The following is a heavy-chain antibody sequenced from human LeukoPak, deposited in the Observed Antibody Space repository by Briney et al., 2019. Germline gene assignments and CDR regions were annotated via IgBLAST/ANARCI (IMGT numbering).Heavy chain of an antibody. D-gene: IGHD5-18*01. J-gene: IGHJ4*02. Sequence: GGSLRLSCAASGFAFRSAGMRWVRQAPGKGLEWVGRIKSTTDGGTTDYAAPVKGRFTISRDDSKSTMYLQMSSLKTEDTAVYFCAHRDTTMVRVDYWGQGTLVTVSS. CDR1: GFAFRSAG. CDR3: AHRDTTMVRVDY. V-gene: IGHV3-15*01. CDR2: IKSTTDGGTT.